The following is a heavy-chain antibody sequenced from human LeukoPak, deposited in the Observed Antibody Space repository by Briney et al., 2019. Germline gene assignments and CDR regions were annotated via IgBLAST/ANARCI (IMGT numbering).Heavy chain of an antibody. CDR1: GFTFSSYE. CDR3: ATQPWLGYFDY. CDR2: ISSSGSTI. Sequence: GGSLRLSCAASGFTFSSYEMNWVRQAPGKGLEWVSYISSSGSTIYYADSVKGRFTISRDNAKNSLYLQMNSLRAEDTAVYYCATQPWLGYFDYWGQGTLVTVSS. J-gene: IGHJ4*02. V-gene: IGHV3-48*03. D-gene: IGHD5-18*01.